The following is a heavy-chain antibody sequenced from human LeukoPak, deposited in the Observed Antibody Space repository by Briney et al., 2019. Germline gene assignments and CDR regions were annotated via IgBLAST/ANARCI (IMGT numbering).Heavy chain of an antibody. J-gene: IGHJ6*02. CDR2: ISAYNGNT. V-gene: IGHV1-18*01. CDR1: GCTFTSYG. Sequence: ASVKVSCKASGCTFTSYGISWVRQAPGQGLEWMGWISAYNGNTNYAQKLQGRVTMTTDTSTSTAYMELRSLRSDDTAVYYCAIELQITMVRGVIIRDYYYYGMDVWGQGTTVTVSS. CDR3: AIELQITMVRGVIIRDYYYYGMDV. D-gene: IGHD3-10*01.